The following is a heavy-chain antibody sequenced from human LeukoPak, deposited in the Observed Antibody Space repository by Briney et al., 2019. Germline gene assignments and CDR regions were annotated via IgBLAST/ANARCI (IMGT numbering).Heavy chain of an antibody. CDR2: IYPGDSDT. CDR3: ARHVFASSSSNWFDP. CDR1: GYSFTSYW. D-gene: IGHD6-6*01. V-gene: IGHV5-51*01. J-gene: IGHJ5*02. Sequence: GESLKISCKGSGYSFTSYWIGWVRQMPGKGLEWMGIIYPGDSDTRYSPSFQGQVTISTDKSISTAYLQWSSLKASDTAMYYCARHVFASSSSNWFDPWGQGTLVTVSS.